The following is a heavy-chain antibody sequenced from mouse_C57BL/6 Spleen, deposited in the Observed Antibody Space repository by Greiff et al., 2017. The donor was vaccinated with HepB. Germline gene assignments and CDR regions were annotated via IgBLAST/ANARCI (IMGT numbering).Heavy chain of an antibody. D-gene: IGHD1-1*01. CDR1: GYAFSSSW. CDR2: IYPGDGDT. CDR3: ARADYGSSFFDY. V-gene: IGHV1-82*01. J-gene: IGHJ2*01. Sequence: VQLQQSGPELVKPGASVKISCKASGYAFSSSWMNRVKQRPGKGLEWIGRIYPGDGDTNYNGKFKGKATLTADKSSSTAYMQLSSLTSEDSAVYFCARADYGSSFFDYWGQGTTLTVSS.